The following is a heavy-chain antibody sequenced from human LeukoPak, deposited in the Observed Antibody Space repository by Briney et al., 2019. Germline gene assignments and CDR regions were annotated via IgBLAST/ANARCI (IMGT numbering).Heavy chain of an antibody. J-gene: IGHJ3*02. Sequence: ASVKVSCKASGYTFTSYDINWVRQATGQGLEWMGWMNPNSGNTGYAQKFQGRVTMTRDTSISTAYMELSRLRSDDTAVYYCAVNLAYCGGDCYPFDAFDIWGQGTMVTVSS. CDR1: GYTFTSYD. D-gene: IGHD2-21*02. CDR2: MNPNSGNT. V-gene: IGHV1-8*02. CDR3: AVNLAYCGGDCYPFDAFDI.